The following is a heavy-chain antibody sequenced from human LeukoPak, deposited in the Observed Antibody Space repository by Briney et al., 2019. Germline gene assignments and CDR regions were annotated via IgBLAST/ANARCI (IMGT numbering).Heavy chain of an antibody. CDR2: ISSSSRYI. V-gene: IGHV3-21*01. J-gene: IGHJ4*02. CDR1: GFTFSSYF. CDR3: ARDRDSSGWSGFDY. Sequence: GGSLRLSCAASGFTFSSYFMNWVRQAPGKGLECVSSISSSSRYIYYADSVMGRFTISRDNAKNSLYLQMNSLRAEDTAVYYCARDRDSSGWSGFDYWGQGTLVTVSS. D-gene: IGHD6-19*01.